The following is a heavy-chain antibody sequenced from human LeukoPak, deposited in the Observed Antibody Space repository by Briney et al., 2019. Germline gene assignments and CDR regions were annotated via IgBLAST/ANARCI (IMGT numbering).Heavy chain of an antibody. CDR3: AKRSGSYGPFDY. D-gene: IGHD1-26*01. CDR1: GFTFSSHA. CDR2: ISDSGGST. Sequence: PGGSLRLSCAASGFTFSSHAMSWVRQAPGKGLEWVSSISDSGGSTYYADSVKGRFTGSRDNSKNTLYLQMNSLRAEDTAIYYCAKRSGSYGPFDYWGQGTLVTVSS. J-gene: IGHJ4*02. V-gene: IGHV3-23*01.